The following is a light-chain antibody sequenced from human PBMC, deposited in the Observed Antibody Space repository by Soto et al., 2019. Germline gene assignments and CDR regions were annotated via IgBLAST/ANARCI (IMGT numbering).Light chain of an antibody. V-gene: IGKV3D-15*01. Sequence: EIVMTQSPATLSVSPGERATLSCRASQSVSSNLAWYQQKPGQAPRLLIYGASIRATGIPARFSGSGSGTEFTLTISSLQSEDFAVYYCQQYNNWPHLTFGGGTKVDIK. CDR3: QQYNNWPHLT. CDR1: QSVSSN. CDR2: GAS. J-gene: IGKJ4*01.